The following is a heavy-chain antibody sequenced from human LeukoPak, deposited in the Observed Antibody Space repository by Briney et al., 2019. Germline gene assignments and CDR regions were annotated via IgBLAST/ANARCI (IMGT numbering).Heavy chain of an antibody. CDR1: GNYW. CDR2: INSDGSWT. J-gene: IGHJ4*02. D-gene: IGHD2-15*01. V-gene: IGHV3-74*01. Sequence: GGSLRLSCAASGNYWMHWVRQAPGKGLVWVSHINSDGSWTSYADSVKGRFTISRDNSKNTLYLQMNSLRAEDTAVYYCARQGSVVAANFDYWGQGTLVTVSS. CDR3: ARQGSVVAANFDY.